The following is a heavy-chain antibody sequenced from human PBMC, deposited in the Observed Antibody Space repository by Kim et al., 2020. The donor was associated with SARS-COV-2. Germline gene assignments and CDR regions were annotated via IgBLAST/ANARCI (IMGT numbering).Heavy chain of an antibody. CDR2: IWYDGSNK. CDR3: ARGGYGVQTLSSFDY. CDR1: GFTFSSYG. Sequence: GGSLRLSCAASGFTFSSYGMHWVRQAPGKGLEWVAVIWYDGSNKYYADSVKGRFTISRDNSKNTLYLQMNSLRAEDTAVYYCARGGYGVQTLSSFDYWGQGTLVTVSS. J-gene: IGHJ4*02. D-gene: IGHD4-17*01. V-gene: IGHV3-33*01.